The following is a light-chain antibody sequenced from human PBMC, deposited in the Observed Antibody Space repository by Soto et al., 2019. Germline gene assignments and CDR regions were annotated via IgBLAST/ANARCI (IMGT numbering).Light chain of an antibody. CDR1: QSVSSNS. CDR3: HQYGSSPRT. J-gene: IGKJ1*01. Sequence: EVVLTQSPGTLSLSPGDRATLACRASQSVSSNSLAWYQQKPGQAPRLLIYLATIRATGIPDRFSGSGSGTPFTLTINRLEPEDFAVYYWHQYGSSPRTLGQGTKVEIK. CDR2: LAT. V-gene: IGKV3-20*01.